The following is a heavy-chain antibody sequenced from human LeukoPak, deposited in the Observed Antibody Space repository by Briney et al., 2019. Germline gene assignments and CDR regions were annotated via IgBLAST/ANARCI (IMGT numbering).Heavy chain of an antibody. V-gene: IGHV3-30*02. Sequence: PGGSLRLSCTASGFTFSTYDMHWVRQAPGKGLQWVTFIRYDGNSESYADSVKGRFIISRDNSKNTLYLQMNSLRAEDTAVYYCAKDDWFDPWGQGTLVTVSS. CDR3: AKDDWFDP. CDR2: IRYDGNSE. J-gene: IGHJ5*02. CDR1: GFTFSTYD.